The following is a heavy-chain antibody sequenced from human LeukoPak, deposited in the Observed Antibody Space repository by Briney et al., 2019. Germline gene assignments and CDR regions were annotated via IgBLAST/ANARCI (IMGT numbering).Heavy chain of an antibody. J-gene: IGHJ4*02. Sequence: GGSLRLSCAASGFTFSSYEMNWVRQAPGKGLEWVSYISSSGSTIYYADSVKGRFTISRDNAKNSLYLQMNSLRAEDTAVYYCASTMTTVTNFDYWGQGTLVTVSS. CDR2: ISSSGSTI. D-gene: IGHD4-17*01. CDR3: ASTMTTVTNFDY. V-gene: IGHV3-48*03. CDR1: GFTFSSYE.